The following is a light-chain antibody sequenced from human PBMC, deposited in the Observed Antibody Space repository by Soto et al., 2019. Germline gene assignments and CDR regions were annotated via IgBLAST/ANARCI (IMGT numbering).Light chain of an antibody. CDR2: DVS. J-gene: IGLJ2*01. CDR3: SSYTSSSTLG. Sequence: QSALTQPASVSGSPGQSITISCTGTSSDVGGYNYVSWYQQHPGKAPKLMIYDVSIRPSGVSNRFSGSKSGNTASLTISGLQAEDEADYYCSSYTSSSTLGFGGGTQLTVL. CDR1: SSDVGGYNY. V-gene: IGLV2-14*01.